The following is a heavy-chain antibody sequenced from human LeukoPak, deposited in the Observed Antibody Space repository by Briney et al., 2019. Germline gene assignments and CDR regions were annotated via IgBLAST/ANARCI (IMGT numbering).Heavy chain of an antibody. CDR1: GFTFGDYA. Sequence: GGSLRLSCTASGFTFGDYAMSWVRQAPGKGLEWVGFIRSKAYGGTTEYAASVKGRFTISRDDSKSIAYLQMNSLKTEDTAVYYCTGDPRYYYGSGPLKLFDYWGQGTLVTVSS. D-gene: IGHD3-10*01. V-gene: IGHV3-49*04. CDR3: TGDPRYYYGSGPLKLFDY. J-gene: IGHJ4*02. CDR2: IRSKAYGGTT.